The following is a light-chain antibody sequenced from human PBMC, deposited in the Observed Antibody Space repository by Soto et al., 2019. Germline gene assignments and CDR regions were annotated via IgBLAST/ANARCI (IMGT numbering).Light chain of an antibody. CDR3: SSYAGSNNFV. CDR1: SSDVGGYTY. Sequence: QSVLTQPPSASGSPGQSVTISCTGTSSDVGGYTYVSWYQQQPGKAPKLMIYEVSGRPSGVPDRFSGSKSSNTASLTVSGLQAEDEADYYCSSYAGSNNFVFGTGTKVTVL. V-gene: IGLV2-8*01. J-gene: IGLJ1*01. CDR2: EVS.